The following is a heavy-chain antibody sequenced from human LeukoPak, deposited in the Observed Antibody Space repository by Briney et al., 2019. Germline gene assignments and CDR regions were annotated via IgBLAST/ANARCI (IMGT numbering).Heavy chain of an antibody. D-gene: IGHD6-13*01. J-gene: IGHJ4*02. CDR3: AKELRGGVFPDY. CDR2: ISSDGRNK. Sequence: GGSLRLSCAASGFTFSSYAMYWVRQAPDKGLECVALISSDGRNKYYTDSVKGRFTISRDTSKNTLYLQMNSLRAEDTSMYYCAKELRGGVFPDYWGQGTLVTVSS. CDR1: GFTFSSYA. V-gene: IGHV3-30*18.